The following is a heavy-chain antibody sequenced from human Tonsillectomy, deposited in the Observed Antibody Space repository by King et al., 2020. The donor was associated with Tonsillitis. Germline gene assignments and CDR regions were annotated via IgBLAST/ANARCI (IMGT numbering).Heavy chain of an antibody. V-gene: IGHV3-74*01. CDR2: IXSDGSDT. CDR3: ARXXXXXXXXXXXXXXXVXX. Sequence: QLVEXGGGLVQPGGSLRLSCAASGFTFSSYWMHWVRQAPGKXLVWXSRIXSDGSDTTYXXXXXGXXTIXXDNAKXTLYLQMKSLRAEDTAVYYCARXXXXXXXXXXXXXXXVXXWXXXXXLTXSS. J-gene: IGHJ4*02. CDR1: GFTFSSYW.